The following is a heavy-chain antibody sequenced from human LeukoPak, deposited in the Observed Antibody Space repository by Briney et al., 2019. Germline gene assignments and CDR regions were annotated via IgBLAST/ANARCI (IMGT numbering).Heavy chain of an antibody. J-gene: IGHJ6*03. CDR3: ARLHGDYVGYYMDV. CDR2: INHSGST. D-gene: IGHD4-17*01. Sequence: SETLSLTCAVYGGSFSGYYWSWIRQPPGKGLEWIGEINHSGSTNYNPSLKSRVTISVDTSKNQFSLKLSSVTAADTAVYYCARLHGDYVGYYMDVWGKGTTVTISS. V-gene: IGHV4-34*01. CDR1: GGSFSGYY.